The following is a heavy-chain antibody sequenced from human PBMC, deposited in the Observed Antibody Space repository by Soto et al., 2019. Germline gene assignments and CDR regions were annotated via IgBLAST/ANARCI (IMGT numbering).Heavy chain of an antibody. CDR1: GSSFLSSY. D-gene: IGHD5-12*01. V-gene: IGHV1-46*01. CDR3: ARGLSGYDPPGNY. Sequence: GASVKLSLKPAGSSFLSSYVHLRRPDPGQGLEWMGIINPSGGSTSYAQKFQGRVTMTRDTSTSTVYMELSSLRSEDTAVYYCARGLSGYDPPGNYWGQGTLVTFSS. J-gene: IGHJ4*02. CDR2: INPSGGST.